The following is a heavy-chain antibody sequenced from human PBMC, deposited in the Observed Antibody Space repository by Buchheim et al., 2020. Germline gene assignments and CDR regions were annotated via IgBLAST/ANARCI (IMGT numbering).Heavy chain of an antibody. CDR2: ISYDGSTK. J-gene: IGHJ6*03. V-gene: IGHV3-30*03. Sequence: QVQLVESGGGVVQPGRSLRLSCAASGFTFSSYGMHWVRQAPGKGLEWVAVISYDGSTKFYADSVKGRFAISRDNSKNTLFLQMNSLRPEDTAKYYCAAPQTSYYYYYIGVWGNGTT. CDR1: GFTFSSYG. CDR3: AAPQTSYYYYYIGV.